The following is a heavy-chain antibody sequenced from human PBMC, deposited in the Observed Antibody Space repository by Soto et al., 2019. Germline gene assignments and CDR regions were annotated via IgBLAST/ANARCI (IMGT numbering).Heavy chain of an antibody. CDR1: GGSISSGDYY. CDR2: IYYSGST. V-gene: IGHV4-30-4*01. D-gene: IGHD3-22*01. CDR3: ARDGDYYDSSGYYWRYFDY. Sequence: QVQLQESGPGLVKPSQTLSLTCTVSGGSISSGDYYWSWIRQPPGKGLEWIGYIYYSGSTYYNPSLKSRVTISVDTSKNQFSLKLSSVTAADTAVYYCARDGDYYDSSGYYWRYFDYWGQGTLATVSS. J-gene: IGHJ4*02.